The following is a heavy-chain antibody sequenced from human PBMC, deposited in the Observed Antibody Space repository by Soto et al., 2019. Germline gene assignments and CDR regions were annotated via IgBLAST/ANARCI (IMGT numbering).Heavy chain of an antibody. D-gene: IGHD6-19*01. J-gene: IGHJ4*02. V-gene: IGHV1-18*01. Sequence: QVQLVQSGAEVKKPGASVKVSCEASGYPFTNYGISWLRQAPGQGLEWMGWISAYDGDTKYAEKVQGRLTMTIDTSTSTAYMELRSLRSDDAAVYYCARASVIAVAAYFEYWGQGTLVSVSS. CDR1: GYPFTNYG. CDR3: ARASVIAVAAYFEY. CDR2: ISAYDGDT.